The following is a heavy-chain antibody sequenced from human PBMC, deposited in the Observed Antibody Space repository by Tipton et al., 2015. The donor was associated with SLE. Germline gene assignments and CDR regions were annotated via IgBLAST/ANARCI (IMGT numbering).Heavy chain of an antibody. V-gene: IGHV3-11*05. D-gene: IGHD1-26*01. CDR1: GFTFSDYY. CDR2: ISSSSSYT. J-gene: IGHJ4*02. CDR3: AKVKGVGVLHDYFDY. Sequence: SLRLSCAASGFTFSDYYMSWIRQAPGKGLEWVSYISSSSSYTNYADSVKGRFTISRDNSKNTLYLQMNSLRAEDTAVYYCAKVKGVGVLHDYFDYWGQGTLVTVSS.